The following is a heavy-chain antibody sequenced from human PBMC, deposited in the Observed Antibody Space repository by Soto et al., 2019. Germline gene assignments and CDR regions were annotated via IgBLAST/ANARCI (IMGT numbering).Heavy chain of an antibody. Sequence: QVQLVQSGAEVKKPGSSVKVSCKASGGTFSKYAITWVRQAPGQGLEWMGGIIPIYGTTNFPQKIQGRVTISADESTSTAYMELSSLRSDDTAVYYCARALPLGDLFLFFDIWGQGTMVTVSS. D-gene: IGHD3-16*01. CDR3: ARALPLGDLFLFFDI. CDR2: IIPIYGTT. V-gene: IGHV1-69*01. J-gene: IGHJ3*02. CDR1: GGTFSKYA.